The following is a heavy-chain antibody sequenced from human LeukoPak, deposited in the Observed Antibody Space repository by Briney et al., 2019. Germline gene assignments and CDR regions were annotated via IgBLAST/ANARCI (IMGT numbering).Heavy chain of an antibody. CDR1: GGSIGSYY. Sequence: PSETLSLTCTVSGGSIGSYYWTWIRQLPGKGLEWIGYIYYSGSANYNPSLNGRVTISVDTSKKQFSLKLSSVTAADTAVYYCARRIAVAGQDYYYYGMDVWGQGTTVTVSS. CDR2: IYYSGSA. CDR3: ARRIAVAGQDYYYYGMDV. J-gene: IGHJ6*02. V-gene: IGHV4-59*08. D-gene: IGHD6-19*01.